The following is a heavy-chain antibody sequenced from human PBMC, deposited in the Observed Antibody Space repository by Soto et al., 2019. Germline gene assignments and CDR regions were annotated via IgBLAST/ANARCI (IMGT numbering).Heavy chain of an antibody. CDR1: GGTSSSYA. V-gene: IGHV1-69*06. CDR3: GVAAAGSFDC. CDR2: IIPIIGAT. D-gene: IGHD6-13*01. Sequence: ASVKVSCKASGGTSSSYAISWVRQAPGQGLEWMGGIIPIIGATNYAQKFQGRVTMTADKSTSTAYMELRSLRSDDTAVYYCGVAAAGSFDCWGQGTLVTVSS. J-gene: IGHJ4*02.